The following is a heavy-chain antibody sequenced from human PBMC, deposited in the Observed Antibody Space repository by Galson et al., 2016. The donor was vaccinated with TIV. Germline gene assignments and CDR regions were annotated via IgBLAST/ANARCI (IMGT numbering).Heavy chain of an antibody. D-gene: IGHD1-14*01. J-gene: IGHJ4*02. CDR3: TTRPGPGKPRIDY. V-gene: IGHV3-73*01. Sequence: SLRLSCAVSGFTFSDSAMHWVRQASGKGLEWIGRINNKANTHATEYTASLKGRFTISRDDSRNTAYLQMNNLKTEDTAVYYCTTRPGPGKPRIDYWGQGTLVIVSS. CDR2: INNKANTHAT. CDR1: GFTFSDSA.